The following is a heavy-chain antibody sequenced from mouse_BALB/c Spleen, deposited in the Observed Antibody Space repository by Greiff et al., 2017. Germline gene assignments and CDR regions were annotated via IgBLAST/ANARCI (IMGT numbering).Heavy chain of an antibody. CDR1: GFTFSSFG. D-gene: IGHD1-1*01. V-gene: IGHV5-17*03. CDR2: ISSGSSTI. CDR3: ARQAITTVVYWYFDV. J-gene: IGHJ1*01. Sequence: EVMLVESGGGLVQPGGSRKLSCAASGFTFSSFGMHWVRQAPEKGLEWVAYISSGSSTIYYADTVKGRFTISRDNAKNTLYLQMSSLKSEDTAMYYCARQAITTVVYWYFDVWGAGTTVTVSS.